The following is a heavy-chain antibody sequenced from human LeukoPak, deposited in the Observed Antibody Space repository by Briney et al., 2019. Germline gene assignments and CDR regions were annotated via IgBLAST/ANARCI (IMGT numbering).Heavy chain of an antibody. V-gene: IGHV3-74*01. CDR2: INSDGSST. D-gene: IGHD1-26*01. Sequence: PGGSLRLSCAAFGFTFSSYWMHWVRQAPGKGLVWVSRINSDGSSTSYADSVKGRFTISRDNAKNTLYLQMNSLRAEDTAVYYCARDSGVVGATPDYWGQGTLVTVSS. J-gene: IGHJ4*02. CDR3: ARDSGVVGATPDY. CDR1: GFTFSSYW.